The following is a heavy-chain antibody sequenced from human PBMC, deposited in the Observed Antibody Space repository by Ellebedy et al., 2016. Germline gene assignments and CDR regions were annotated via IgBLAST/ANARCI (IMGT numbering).Heavy chain of an antibody. V-gene: IGHV3-7*03. CDR3: AKLSGTGYSSSWYDVDYFDY. CDR1: RFTFSSYW. D-gene: IGHD6-13*01. Sequence: GESLKISXAASRFTFSSYWMSWVRQAPGKGLEWVANIKQDGSEKYYVDSVKGRFTISRDNAKNSLYLQMNSLRAEDTALYYCAKLSGTGYSSSWYDVDYFDYWGQGTLVTVSS. J-gene: IGHJ4*02. CDR2: IKQDGSEK.